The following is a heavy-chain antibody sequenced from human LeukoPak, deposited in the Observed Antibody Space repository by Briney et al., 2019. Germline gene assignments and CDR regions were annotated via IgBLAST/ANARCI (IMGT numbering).Heavy chain of an antibody. CDR2: INSDGSRT. J-gene: IGHJ6*03. D-gene: IGHD6-6*01. CDR1: GFTFSSYW. V-gene: IGHV3-74*01. Sequence: PGGSLRLSCAASGFTFSSYWMHWVRQAPGKGLVWVSRINSDGSRTSYADSVKGRFTISRDNAKNTLYLQMNSLRAEDTAVYYCARDPGEYSSSSHNYYYYYYMDVWGKGTTVTVSS. CDR3: ARDPGEYSSSSHNYYYYYYMDV.